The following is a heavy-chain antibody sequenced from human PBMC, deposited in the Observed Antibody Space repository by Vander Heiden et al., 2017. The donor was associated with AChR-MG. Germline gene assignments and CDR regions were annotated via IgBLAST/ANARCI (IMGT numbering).Heavy chain of an antibody. J-gene: IGHJ4*02. V-gene: IGHV1-69*06. CDR3: ATLTGSRTPSYSYGYSDY. D-gene: IGHD5-18*01. CDR2: IIPIFGTA. CDR1: GGTFSSYA. Sequence: QVQLVQSGAEVKKPGSSVKVSCKASGGTFSSYAISWVRQAPGQGLEWMGGIIPIFGTANYAQKFQGRVTITADKSTSTAYMELSSLRSEDTAVYYCATLTGSRTPSYSYGYSDYWGQGTLVTVSS.